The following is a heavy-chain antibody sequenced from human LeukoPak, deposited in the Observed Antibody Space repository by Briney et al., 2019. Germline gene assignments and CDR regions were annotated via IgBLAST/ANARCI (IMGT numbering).Heavy chain of an antibody. CDR2: ISSSSSTI. CDR3: ARCVGGVIDTDY. J-gene: IGHJ4*02. D-gene: IGHD3-16*02. CDR1: GFTFSSYS. V-gene: IGHV3-48*02. Sequence: GRNPRLSCAASGFTFSSYSMNWVRRAPGKGVEWSSYISSSSSTIYYADSVKGRFTISRDNAKNSLYLQMNSLRDEDTAVYYCARCVGGVIDTDYWGQGTLVTVSS.